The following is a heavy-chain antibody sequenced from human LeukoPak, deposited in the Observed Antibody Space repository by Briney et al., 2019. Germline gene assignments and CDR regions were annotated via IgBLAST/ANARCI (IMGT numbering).Heavy chain of an antibody. CDR1: GYTFTIYY. V-gene: IGHV1-46*01. D-gene: IGHD3-3*01. CDR3: ARDGEVPSIDY. Sequence: ASVKVSCKASGYTFTIYYMHWVRQAPGQGLEWMGIINPSGSSTLYAQKFQSRVTMTTDMSTNTFYMELSSLRSEDTAVYYCARDGEVPSIDYWGQGTLVTVSS. J-gene: IGHJ4*02. CDR2: INPSGSST.